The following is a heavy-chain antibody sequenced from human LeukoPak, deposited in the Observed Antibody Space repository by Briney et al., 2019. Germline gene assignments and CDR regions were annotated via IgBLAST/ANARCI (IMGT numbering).Heavy chain of an antibody. CDR2: IKSKTDGGTP. J-gene: IGHJ4*02. D-gene: IGHD2-21*01. Sequence: GGCDSPVYATSGPTDNHARMSGPRQAPGKGLEWVGHIKSKTDGGTPDYAAPVTGRFTISRDDSKNTLYLLMNSLKPEDTAVYNCTDHHGIWGGQGTLVTVSS. CDR3: TDHHGIW. V-gene: IGHV3-15*01. CDR1: GPTDNHAR.